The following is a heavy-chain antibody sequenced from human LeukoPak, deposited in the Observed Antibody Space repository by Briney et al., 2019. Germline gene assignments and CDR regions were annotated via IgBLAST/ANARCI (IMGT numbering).Heavy chain of an antibody. D-gene: IGHD6-13*01. V-gene: IGHV3-21*01. CDR2: ISSSSSYI. Sequence: GGSLRLSCAASGFTFSSYSMNWVRRAPGKGLEWVSSISSSSSYIYYADSVKGRFTISRDNAKNSLYLQMNSLRAEDTAVYYCARGIAASAFDIWGQGTMVTVSS. CDR3: ARGIAASAFDI. CDR1: GFTFSSYS. J-gene: IGHJ3*02.